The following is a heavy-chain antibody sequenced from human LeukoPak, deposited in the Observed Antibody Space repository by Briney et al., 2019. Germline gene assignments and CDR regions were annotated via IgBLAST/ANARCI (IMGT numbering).Heavy chain of an antibody. CDR3: ARAYTYYYDSSGYYNY. V-gene: IGHV3-48*04. CDR2: ISSSGSTI. Sequence: GGSLRLSCAASGFTFSSYSMNWVRQAPGKGLEWVSYISSSGSTIYYADSVKGRFTISRDNAKNSLYLQMNSLRAEDTAVYYCARAYTYYYDSSGYYNYWGQGTLVTVSS. J-gene: IGHJ4*02. D-gene: IGHD3-22*01. CDR1: GFTFSSYS.